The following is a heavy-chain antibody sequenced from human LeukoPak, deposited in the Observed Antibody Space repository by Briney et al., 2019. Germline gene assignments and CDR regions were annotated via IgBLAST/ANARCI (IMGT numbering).Heavy chain of an antibody. Sequence: TPSETLSLTCTASGGSISSYYWSWIRQPPGKGLEWIGYIYYSGSTNYNPSLKSRVTISVDTSKNQFSLKLSSVTAADTAVYYCARSIAAAAPWFDPWGQGTLVTVSS. J-gene: IGHJ5*02. D-gene: IGHD6-13*01. CDR3: ARSIAAAAPWFDP. V-gene: IGHV4-59*01. CDR1: GGSISSYY. CDR2: IYYSGST.